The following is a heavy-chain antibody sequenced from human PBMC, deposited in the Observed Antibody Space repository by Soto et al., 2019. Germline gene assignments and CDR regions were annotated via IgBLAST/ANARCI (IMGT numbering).Heavy chain of an antibody. CDR3: ARQDDSSGGWAFDI. D-gene: IGHD3-22*01. CDR1: GYTFTSYG. Sequence: ASVKVSCKASGYTFTSYGISSVRQAPGQGLEWMGWISAYNGNTNYAQKLQGRVTMTTDTSTSTAYMELRSLRSDDTAVYYCARQDDSSGGWAFDIWGQGTMVTVSS. CDR2: ISAYNGNT. J-gene: IGHJ3*02. V-gene: IGHV1-18*01.